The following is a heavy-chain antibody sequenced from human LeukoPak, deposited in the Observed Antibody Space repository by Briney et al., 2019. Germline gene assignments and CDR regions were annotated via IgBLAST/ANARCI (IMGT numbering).Heavy chain of an antibody. J-gene: IGHJ4*02. V-gene: IGHV3-21*01. CDR1: GFTFSSYS. Sequence: GGSLRLSCAASGFTFSSYSMNWVRQAPGKGLEWVSSISSSSSYIYYADSVKGRFTISRDNAKNSLYLQMNSLRAEDTAVYYXARGIGRGYSYGYGYFDYWGQGTLVTVSS. CDR3: ARGIGRGYSYGYGYFDY. CDR2: ISSSSSYI. D-gene: IGHD5-18*01.